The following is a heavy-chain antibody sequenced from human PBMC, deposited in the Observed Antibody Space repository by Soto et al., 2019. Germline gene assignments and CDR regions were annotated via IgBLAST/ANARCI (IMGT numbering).Heavy chain of an antibody. V-gene: IGHV3-23*01. J-gene: IGHJ4*02. CDR3: AKDRHYYGSGSYFFDDY. CDR1: GFTFSSYA. CDR2: ISGSGGST. Sequence: GGSLRLSCAASGFTFSSYAMSWVRQAPGKGLEWVSAISGSGGSTYYADSVKGRFTISRDNSKNTLYLQMNSLRAEDTAAYYCAKDRHYYGSGSYFFDDYWGQGTLVTVSS. D-gene: IGHD3-10*01.